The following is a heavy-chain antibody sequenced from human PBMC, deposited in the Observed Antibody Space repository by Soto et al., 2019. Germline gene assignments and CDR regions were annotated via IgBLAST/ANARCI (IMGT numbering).Heavy chain of an antibody. J-gene: IGHJ3*02. CDR2: IFYSGST. CDR1: SGSISSSNW. CDR3: AGGITVAGQSRDGFDI. V-gene: IGHV4-4*02. D-gene: IGHD6-19*01. Sequence: QVQLQESGPGLVKPSGTLSLTCAVSSGSISSSNWWSWVRQPPGKGLEWIGEIFYSGSTNYTPSLKSRVTISVDKSTTQFSLKLSSVTAADTAVYYCAGGITVAGQSRDGFDIWGQGTMVTVSS.